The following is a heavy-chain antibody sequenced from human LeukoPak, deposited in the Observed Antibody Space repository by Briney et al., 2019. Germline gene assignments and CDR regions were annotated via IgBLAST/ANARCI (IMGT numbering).Heavy chain of an antibody. CDR2: IIPIFGTA. D-gene: IGHD3-3*01. V-gene: IGHV1-69*01. CDR3: ARVRNDGVTIFGVVISQDNWFDP. J-gene: IGHJ5*02. CDR1: GGTFSSYA. Sequence: GSSVKVSCKASGGTFSSYAISWVRQAPGQGLEWMGGIIPIFGTANYAQKFQGRVTITADESTSTAYMELSSLRSEDTAVYYCARVRNDGVTIFGVVISQDNWFDPWGQGTLVTVSS.